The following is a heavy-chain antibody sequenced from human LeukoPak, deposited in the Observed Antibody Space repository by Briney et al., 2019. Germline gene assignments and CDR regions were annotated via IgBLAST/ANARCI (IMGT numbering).Heavy chain of an antibody. Sequence: GRSLRLSCAASGFTFSSYGMHWVRQAPGKGLEWVAVIWYDGSNKYYADSVKGRFTISRDNSKNTLYLQVNSLRAEDTAVYYCAKDRGVYGHGNWFDPWGQGTLVTVSS. CDR1: GFTFSSYG. D-gene: IGHD6-13*01. CDR2: IWYDGSNK. J-gene: IGHJ5*02. CDR3: AKDRGVYGHGNWFDP. V-gene: IGHV3-33*06.